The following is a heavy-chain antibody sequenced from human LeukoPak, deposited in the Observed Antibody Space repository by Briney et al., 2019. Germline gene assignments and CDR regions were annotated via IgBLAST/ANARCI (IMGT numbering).Heavy chain of an antibody. J-gene: IGHJ4*02. CDR3: ARHAESGSDRFDY. CDR2: IYYSGST. V-gene: IGHV4-59*08. D-gene: IGHD5-12*01. Sequence: SETLSLTCTVSGGSISSYYWSWIRQPPGKGLEWIGYIYYSGSTNYNPSLKSRVTISVDTSKNQFSLKLSSVTAADTAVYYCARHAESGSDRFDYWGQGTLATVSS. CDR1: GGSISSYY.